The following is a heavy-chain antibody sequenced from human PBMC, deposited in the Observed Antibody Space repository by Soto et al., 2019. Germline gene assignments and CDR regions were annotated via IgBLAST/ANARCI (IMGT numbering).Heavy chain of an antibody. CDR1: GYTFTSYY. Sequence: QVQLVQSGAEVKKPGASVKVSCKASGYTFTSYYMHWVRQAPGQGLEWMGIINPSSGSTSYAQKFQGRVTMTRDTSTGTVYRELSSLRSEDTAVYYCASMFVYSSIPLGFDYWGQGTLVTVST. J-gene: IGHJ4*02. CDR3: ASMFVYSSIPLGFDY. V-gene: IGHV1-46*03. D-gene: IGHD6-13*01. CDR2: INPSSGST.